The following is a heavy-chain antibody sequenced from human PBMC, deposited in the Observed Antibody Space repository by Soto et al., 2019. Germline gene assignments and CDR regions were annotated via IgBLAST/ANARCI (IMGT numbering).Heavy chain of an antibody. J-gene: IGHJ4*02. CDR1: GFTFSSYG. Sequence: QVQLVESGGGVVQPGRSLRLSCAASGFTFSSYGMHWVRQAPGKGLEWVAVIWYDGSNKYYADSVKGRFTISRDNSKNTLYLQMNSLRAEDTAVYYCARDPGWDSSGVDYWGQGTLVTVSS. CDR2: IWYDGSNK. V-gene: IGHV3-33*01. CDR3: ARDPGWDSSGVDY. D-gene: IGHD3-22*01.